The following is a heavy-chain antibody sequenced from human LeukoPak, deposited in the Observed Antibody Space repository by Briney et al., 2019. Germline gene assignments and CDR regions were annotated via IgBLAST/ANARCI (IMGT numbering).Heavy chain of an antibody. D-gene: IGHD3-16*01. CDR3: GRGRGKDDY. CDR1: GYSFTSYW. CDR2: IDPSDSYT. Sequence: GESLKISCKGSGYSFTSYWISWVRQMPGKGLEWMGRIDPSDSYTNYSPSFQGNVTISADKSTSTAYLQWSSLKASDTAMYFCGRGRGKDDYWGQGTLVTVSS. V-gene: IGHV5-10-1*01. J-gene: IGHJ4*02.